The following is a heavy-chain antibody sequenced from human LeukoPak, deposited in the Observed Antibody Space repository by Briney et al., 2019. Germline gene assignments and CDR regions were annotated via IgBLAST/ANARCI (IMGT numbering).Heavy chain of an antibody. D-gene: IGHD6-19*01. CDR3: ARDSSIAVAGTHSNYGMDV. V-gene: IGHV1-46*03. J-gene: IGHJ6*02. CDR2: INPSGTGT. CDR1: GYTFTSYS. Sequence: ASVKVSCKASGYTFTSYSISWVRQAPGQGLEWMGIINPSGTGTSYAQKVQGRVTMTRDTPTSTVYMELRSLRSEDTAVYYCARDSSIAVAGTHSNYGMDVWGQGTTVTVSS.